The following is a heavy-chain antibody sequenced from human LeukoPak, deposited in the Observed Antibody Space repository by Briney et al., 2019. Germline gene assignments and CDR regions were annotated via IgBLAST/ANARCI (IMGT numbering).Heavy chain of an antibody. V-gene: IGHV3-49*03. J-gene: IGHJ6*02. CDR1: GFTFGDYA. Sequence: GGSLRLSCTASGFTFGDYAMSWFRQAPGKGLEWVGFIRSKAYGGTTEYAASVKGRFTISRDDSKSIAYLQMNSLKTEDTAMYYCTRDVVVPAAIQDYYYYGMDVWGQGTTVTVSS. CDR2: IRSKAYGGTT. CDR3: TRDVVVPAAIQDYYYYGMDV. D-gene: IGHD2-2*02.